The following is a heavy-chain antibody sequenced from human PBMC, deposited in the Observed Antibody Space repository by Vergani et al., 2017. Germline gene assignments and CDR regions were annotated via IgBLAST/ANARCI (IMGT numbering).Heavy chain of an antibody. Sequence: QVHLLESGPGLVPPSQTLSLTCTVSGLSINSGDSYWTWIRQPPGGGLEWLGYMYYSGTTFYNPSLGSRITISRDTSHNRFSLRLTSVTAADTATYYCAREMATLGLEGFFDYWGQGRLVTVSS. V-gene: IGHV4-30-4*08. CDR1: GLSINSGDSY. D-gene: IGHD5-24*01. CDR3: AREMATLGLEGFFDY. CDR2: MYYSGTT. J-gene: IGHJ4*01.